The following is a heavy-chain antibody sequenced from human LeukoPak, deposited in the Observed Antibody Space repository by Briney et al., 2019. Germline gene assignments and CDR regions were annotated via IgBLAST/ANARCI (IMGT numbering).Heavy chain of an antibody. CDR3: ARGVTMIVVVIHDWYFDL. D-gene: IGHD3-22*01. J-gene: IGHJ2*01. CDR1: GGSISSSNW. Sequence: SGTLSLTCAVSGGSISSSNWWSWVRQPPGKGLEWIGEIYHSGSTNYNPSLKSRVTISVDTSKNQFSLKLSSLTAADTAVYYCARGVTMIVVVIHDWYFDLWGRGTLVTVSS. V-gene: IGHV4-4*02. CDR2: IYHSGST.